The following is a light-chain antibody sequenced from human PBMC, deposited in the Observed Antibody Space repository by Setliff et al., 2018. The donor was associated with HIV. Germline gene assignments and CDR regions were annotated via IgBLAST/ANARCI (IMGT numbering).Light chain of an antibody. CDR2: DVI. V-gene: IGLV2-14*03. Sequence: QSALTQPASVSGSPGQSVTISCTGTSSDVGAYNFVSWYPQHPGRAPKLMIYDVINRNSGVSIRFSGSKSGNAASLTISGLQAEDEADYYCSSYTTRRQFVFGSGTKVTVL. J-gene: IGLJ1*01. CDR1: SSDVGAYNF. CDR3: SSYTTRRQFV.